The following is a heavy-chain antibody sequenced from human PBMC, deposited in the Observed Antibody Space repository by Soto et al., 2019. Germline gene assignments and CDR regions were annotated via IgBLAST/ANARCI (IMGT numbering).Heavy chain of an antibody. CDR1: GGTFSSYT. Sequence: ASVKVSCKASGGTFSSYTISWVRQAPGQGLEWMGRIIPILGIANYAQKFQGRVTITADKSTSTAYMELSSLRSEDTAVYYCARVLVSRVLRYFDWLYYAFDIWGQGTMVTVSS. J-gene: IGHJ3*02. CDR2: IIPILGIA. CDR3: ARVLVSRVLRYFDWLYYAFDI. V-gene: IGHV1-69*02. D-gene: IGHD3-9*01.